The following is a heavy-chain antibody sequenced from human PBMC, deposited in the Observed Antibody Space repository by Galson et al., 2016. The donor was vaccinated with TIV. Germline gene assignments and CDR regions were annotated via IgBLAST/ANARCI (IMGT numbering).Heavy chain of an antibody. D-gene: IGHD3-22*01. J-gene: IGHJ4*02. CDR2: ITYDGSDK. CDR1: GFTFSSHA. V-gene: IGHV3-30*04. CDR3: ARGRDYYDTSVYYLFDY. Sequence: SLRLSCAASGFTFSSHAMSWVRQAPGKGLEWVAVITYDGSDKYYAESVKGRFTISRDNSKKTVYLQVNSLGAEDTAVYYCARGRDYYDTSVYYLFDYWGQGTLVTVSS.